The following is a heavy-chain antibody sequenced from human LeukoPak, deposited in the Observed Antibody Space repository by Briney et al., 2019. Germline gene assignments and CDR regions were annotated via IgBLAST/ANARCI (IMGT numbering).Heavy chain of an antibody. V-gene: IGHV3-74*01. D-gene: IGHD5-18*01. CDR2: INSDGSST. Sequence: PGGSLRLSCAASGFTFTNDFMTWVRQAPGKGLVWVSRINSDGSSTSYADSVKGRFTISRDNAKNTLYLQMNSLRAGDTAVYYCAKVLDTAPVDYWGQGTLVTVSS. J-gene: IGHJ4*02. CDR1: GFTFTNDF. CDR3: AKVLDTAPVDY.